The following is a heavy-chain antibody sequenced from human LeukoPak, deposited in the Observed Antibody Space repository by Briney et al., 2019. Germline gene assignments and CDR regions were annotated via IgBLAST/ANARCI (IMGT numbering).Heavy chain of an antibody. CDR3: AKQFVDI. V-gene: IGHV3-23*01. D-gene: IGHD5-24*01. CDR2: ISGSGDDP. CDR1: GFTFSNYA. J-gene: IGHJ5*02. Sequence: GGSLRLSCAASGFTFSNYAMNWVRQAPGKGLEWVSSISGSGDDPSYADSVKGRFTISRDNSRNTLYLQMNSLRAEDTAVYYCAKQFVDIWGQGTLATVSS.